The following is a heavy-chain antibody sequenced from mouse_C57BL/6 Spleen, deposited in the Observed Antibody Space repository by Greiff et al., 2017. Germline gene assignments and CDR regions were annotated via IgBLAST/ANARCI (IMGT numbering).Heavy chain of an antibody. CDR3: ARIGYGSSYGYFDV. CDR2: LYPGDGDT. J-gene: IGHJ1*03. V-gene: IGHV1-82*01. D-gene: IGHD1-1*01. Sequence: VQLQQSGPELVKPGASVKISCKASGYAFSSSWMNWVKQRPGKGLEWIGRLYPGDGDTNYNGKFKGKATLTADKSSSTAYMQLSSLTSEDSAVYFCARIGYGSSYGYFDVWGTGTTVTVAS. CDR1: GYAFSSSW.